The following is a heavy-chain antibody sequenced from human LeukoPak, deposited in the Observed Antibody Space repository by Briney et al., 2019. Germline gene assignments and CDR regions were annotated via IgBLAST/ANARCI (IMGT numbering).Heavy chain of an antibody. CDR2: IYSGGST. CDR3: ARELREHGVFDI. CDR1: GFTFDDYG. J-gene: IGHJ3*02. D-gene: IGHD1-26*01. V-gene: IGHV3-53*01. Sequence: GGSLRLSCAASGFTFDDYGMSWVRQAPGKGLEWVSEIYSGGSTYYAASVKGRFSISRDNSKNTVYLQMNSLRVEDTAVYYCARELREHGVFDIWGQGIMVTVSS.